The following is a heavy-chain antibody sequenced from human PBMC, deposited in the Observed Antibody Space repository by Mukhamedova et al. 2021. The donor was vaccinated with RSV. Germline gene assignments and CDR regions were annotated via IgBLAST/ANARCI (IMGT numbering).Heavy chain of an antibody. V-gene: IGHV3-48*03. CDR3: ARSGLREWLRLPQI. D-gene: IGHD5-12*01. J-gene: IGHJ3*02. CDR2: ISSSGSTI. Sequence: GPGKGLEWVSYISSSGSTIYYADSVKGRFTISRDNAKNSLYLQMNSLRAEDTAVYYCARSGLREWLRLPQIWGQGTMVTVSS.